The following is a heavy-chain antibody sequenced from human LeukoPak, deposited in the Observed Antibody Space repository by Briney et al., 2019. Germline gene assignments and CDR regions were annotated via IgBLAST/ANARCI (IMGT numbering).Heavy chain of an antibody. Sequence: GGSLRLSCAASGFTFSKYWMLWVRQAPGKGLESVSRINTDGSVTTYADSVKGRFTVSRDNADNTMFLQMDSVRDEDTAVYYCATKQWLAPPPDSWGQGTPVTVSS. D-gene: IGHD6-19*01. V-gene: IGHV3-74*01. CDR1: GFTFSKYW. CDR2: INTDGSVT. CDR3: ATKQWLAPPPDS. J-gene: IGHJ4*02.